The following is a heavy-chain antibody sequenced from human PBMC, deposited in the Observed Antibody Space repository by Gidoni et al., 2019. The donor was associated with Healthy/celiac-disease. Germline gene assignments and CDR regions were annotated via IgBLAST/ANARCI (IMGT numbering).Heavy chain of an antibody. D-gene: IGHD3-10*01. Sequence: EVQLVESGGGLVQPGRSRRLSCRGSGFTFGDYAMSWFRQAPGKGLEWVGFIRSKAYGGTTEYAASVIGRFTISRDDSRSIAYLQMNSLKTDDTAVYYCTRVDVLLWFGELLFWGQGTLVTVSS. CDR3: TRVDVLLWFGELLF. CDR1: GFTFGDYA. J-gene: IGHJ1*01. V-gene: IGHV3-49*03. CDR2: IRSKAYGGTT.